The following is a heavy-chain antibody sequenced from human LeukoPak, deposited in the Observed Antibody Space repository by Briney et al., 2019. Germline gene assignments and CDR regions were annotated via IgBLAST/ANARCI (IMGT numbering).Heavy chain of an antibody. Sequence: ASVKASCKASGYTFTSYDINWMRQATGQGPEWLGWMNPSSGKTGYAQKFQGRVTMTRNTSIVTAYMELSGLTSDDMAVYFCARAGRYCRGGSCYSDDHFDYWGQGTPVTVSS. CDR2: MNPSSGKT. CDR1: GYTFTSYD. CDR3: ARAGRYCRGGSCYSDDHFDY. D-gene: IGHD2-15*01. J-gene: IGHJ4*02. V-gene: IGHV1-8*01.